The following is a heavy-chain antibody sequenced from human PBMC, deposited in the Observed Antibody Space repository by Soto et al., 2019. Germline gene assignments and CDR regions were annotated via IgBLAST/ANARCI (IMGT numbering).Heavy chain of an antibody. J-gene: IGHJ3*02. Sequence: GASVKVSCKASGYTFTSYYMHWVRQAPGQGFEWMGIINPSGGSTSYAQKFQGRVTMTRDTSTSTVYMELSSLRSEDTAVYYCARSIVVVPAAIPDAFDIWGQGTMVTVSS. V-gene: IGHV1-46*01. CDR2: INPSGGST. CDR3: ARSIVVVPAAIPDAFDI. CDR1: GYTFTSYY. D-gene: IGHD2-2*01.